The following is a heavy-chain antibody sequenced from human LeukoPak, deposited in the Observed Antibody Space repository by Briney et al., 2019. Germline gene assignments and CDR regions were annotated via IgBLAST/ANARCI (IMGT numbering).Heavy chain of an antibody. CDR2: FYTSATP. Sequence: SETLSLTCTVSGGSISRGSYFWSWIRQPAGKGLEWIGRFYTSATPNYNPSLKSRVTISVDTSRNQFSLKLSSVTAADTAVYYCASWYYYDSSGYSDYYFDYWGQGTLVTVSS. J-gene: IGHJ4*02. V-gene: IGHV4-61*02. CDR3: ASWYYYDSSGYSDYYFDY. D-gene: IGHD3-22*01. CDR1: GGSISRGSYF.